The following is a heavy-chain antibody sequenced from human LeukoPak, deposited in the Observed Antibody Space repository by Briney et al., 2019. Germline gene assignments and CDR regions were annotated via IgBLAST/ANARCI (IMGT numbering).Heavy chain of an antibody. Sequence: PGGSLRLSCAASGFTFSSYAMTWVRQAPGKGLEWVSAISVSGGTTHYADSVKGRFTISRDNSKNTLYLQMNSLRAEDTAVYYCAKVMIVVVNGVDYWGQGTLVTVSS. D-gene: IGHD3-22*01. J-gene: IGHJ4*02. CDR3: AKVMIVVVNGVDY. CDR2: ISVSGGTT. V-gene: IGHV3-23*01. CDR1: GFTFSSYA.